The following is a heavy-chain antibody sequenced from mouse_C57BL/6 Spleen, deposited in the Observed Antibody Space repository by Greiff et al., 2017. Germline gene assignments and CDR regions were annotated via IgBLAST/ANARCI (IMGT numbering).Heavy chain of an antibody. J-gene: IGHJ2*01. Sequence: EVQLVESGGGLVQPGGSLKLSCAASGFTFSDYYMYWVRQTPEKRLEWVAYISNGGGSTYYPDTVKGRFTISRDNAKNTLYLQMSRLKSEDTAMYYCARQTGTGGYYFDYWGQGTTLTVSS. CDR2: ISNGGGST. CDR1: GFTFSDYY. CDR3: ARQTGTGGYYFDY. V-gene: IGHV5-12*01. D-gene: IGHD4-1*01.